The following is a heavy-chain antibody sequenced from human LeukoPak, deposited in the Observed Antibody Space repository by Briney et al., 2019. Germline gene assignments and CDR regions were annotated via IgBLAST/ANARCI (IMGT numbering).Heavy chain of an antibody. D-gene: IGHD3-9*01. CDR2: ISWNSRSI. CDR3: AKIAYFDWLYSRDAFDI. J-gene: IGHJ3*02. CDR1: GFTFNDYA. V-gene: IGHV3-9*01. Sequence: GRSLRLSCATSGFTFNDYAMYWVRQAPGKGLEWVSGISWNSRSIAYADSVKGRFTISRDNAKNSLYLQMNSLRAEDTAVYYCAKIAYFDWLYSRDAFDIWGQGTMVTVSS.